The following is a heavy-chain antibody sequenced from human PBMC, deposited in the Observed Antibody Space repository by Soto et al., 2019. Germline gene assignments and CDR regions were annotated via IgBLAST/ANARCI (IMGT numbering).Heavy chain of an antibody. CDR2: ISAYNGNT. CDR3: ARDTLGGNQNYDYSNYVH. J-gene: IGHJ4*02. V-gene: IGHV1-18*01. Sequence: GASVKVSCKASGYTFTSYGISWVRQAPGQGLEWMGWISAYNGNTNYAQKLQGRVTMTTDTSTSTAYMELRSLRSDDTAVYYCARDTLGGNQNYDYSNYVHWGQVTLVTVSS. D-gene: IGHD4-4*01. CDR1: GYTFTSYG.